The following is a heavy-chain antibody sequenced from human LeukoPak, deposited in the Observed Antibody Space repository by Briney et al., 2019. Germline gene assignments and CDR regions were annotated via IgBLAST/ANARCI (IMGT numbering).Heavy chain of an antibody. Sequence: PGGSLRLSCAASGFTFSSYAMSWVRQAPGKGLEWVSAISGSGGSTYYADSVKGRFTISRDNSKNTLYLQMNSLRAEDTAVYYCARDLWPTVTTSEYYYYGMDVWGQGTTVTVSS. V-gene: IGHV3-23*01. D-gene: IGHD4-17*01. CDR2: ISGSGGST. CDR1: GFTFSSYA. CDR3: ARDLWPTVTTSEYYYYGMDV. J-gene: IGHJ6*02.